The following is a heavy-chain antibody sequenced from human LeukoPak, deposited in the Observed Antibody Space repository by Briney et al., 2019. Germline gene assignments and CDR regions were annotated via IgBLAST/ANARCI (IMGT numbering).Heavy chain of an antibody. CDR1: GGSLSNYY. Sequence: AESLSLTWAVYGGSLSNYYWTWIRQPPGKGLEWIGDSNHDGSHNNNPSLEIRVSISFDTSENQFSLKLTSVTGAGTAVYYWARGEIVVIPADSRWAHNWFDPWGQGTLVTVSS. CDR2: SNHDGSH. V-gene: IGHV4-34*01. J-gene: IGHJ5*02. D-gene: IGHD2-2*01. CDR3: ARGEIVVIPADSRWAHNWFDP.